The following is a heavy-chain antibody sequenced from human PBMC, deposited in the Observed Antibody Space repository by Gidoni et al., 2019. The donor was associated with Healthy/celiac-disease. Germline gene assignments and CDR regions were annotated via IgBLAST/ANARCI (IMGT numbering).Heavy chain of an antibody. V-gene: IGHV3-9*01. Sequence: EVQLVESGGGLVQHGRSVRLSCAASGFTFDDSAMHWVRQAPGKGLEWVSVISLDSGSICYADSVKGRFTISRDNAKNSLYLQMNSLRAEDTALYYCAKDYNSGSYRRKYYFDYWGQGTLVTVSS. D-gene: IGHD1-26*01. J-gene: IGHJ4*01. CDR2: ISLDSGSI. CDR3: AKDYNSGSYRRKYYFDY. CDR1: GFTFDDSA.